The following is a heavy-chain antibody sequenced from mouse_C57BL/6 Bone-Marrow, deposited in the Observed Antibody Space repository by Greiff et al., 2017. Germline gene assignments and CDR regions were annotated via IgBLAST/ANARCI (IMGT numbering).Heavy chain of an antibody. CDR3: ARSRDSSGSWFAY. CDR1: GYTFTSYG. J-gene: IGHJ3*01. D-gene: IGHD3-2*02. Sequence: QVQLQQSGAELARRGASVKLSCKASGYTFTSYGISWVKQRTGQGLEWIGEIYPRSGNTYYNEKFKGKATLTADKSSSTAYMELRSLTSEDSAVYFCARSRDSSGSWFAYWGQGTLVTVSA. CDR2: IYPRSGNT. V-gene: IGHV1-81*01.